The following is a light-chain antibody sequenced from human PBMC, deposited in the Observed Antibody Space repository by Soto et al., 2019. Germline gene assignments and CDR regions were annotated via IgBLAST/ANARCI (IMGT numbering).Light chain of an antibody. J-gene: IGKJ1*01. CDR1: QDIGYW. Sequence: DIQMTQSPSTLSASVGDRVSITCRASQDIGYWLAWFQQKPGKAPSLLIYKASTLESGVPSRFSGSGSGTEFPLTISSLQPEDFATYFCQQYNPLSRTFVPGTKLDI. V-gene: IGKV1-5*03. CDR2: KAS. CDR3: QQYNPLSRT.